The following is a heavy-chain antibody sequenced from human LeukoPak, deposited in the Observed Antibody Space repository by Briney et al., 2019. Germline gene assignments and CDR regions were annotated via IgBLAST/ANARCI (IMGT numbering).Heavy chain of an antibody. V-gene: IGHV4-31*03. CDR1: GGSISSVSYY. D-gene: IGHD4-17*01. Sequence: SETLSLTCTVSGGSISSVSYYWGWIRQHPGKGLEWIGYIHNTGKTDYNPSLKSRIIISLDTSKNRFSLRLSSATAADTALYYCARKNDYGDSYYMDVWGKGTTVTVSS. J-gene: IGHJ6*03. CDR2: IHNTGKT. CDR3: ARKNDYGDSYYMDV.